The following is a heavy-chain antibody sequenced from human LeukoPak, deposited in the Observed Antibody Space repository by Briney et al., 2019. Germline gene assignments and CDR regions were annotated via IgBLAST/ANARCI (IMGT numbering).Heavy chain of an antibody. CDR1: GGSISSYY. Sequence: KPSETLSLTCTVSGGSISSYYWSWLRQPPGKGLEWIGYIYYSGSTNYNPSLKSRVTISVDTSKNQFSLKLSSVTAADTAVYYCARAYYYDSSGYYYSDYYYYYGMDVWGQGTTVTVSS. CDR3: ARAYYYDSSGYYYSDYYYYYGMDV. V-gene: IGHV4-59*08. CDR2: IYYSGST. D-gene: IGHD3-22*01. J-gene: IGHJ6*02.